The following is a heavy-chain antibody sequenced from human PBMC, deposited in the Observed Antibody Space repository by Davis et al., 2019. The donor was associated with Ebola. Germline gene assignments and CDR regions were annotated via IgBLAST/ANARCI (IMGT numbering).Heavy chain of an antibody. V-gene: IGHV3-23*01. CDR3: AKDRIVAATKWGCYFDY. CDR1: GFTFSSYA. CDR2: ISGSGGST. D-gene: IGHD1-26*01. J-gene: IGHJ4*02. Sequence: PGGSLRLSCAASGFTFSSYAMSWVRQAPGKGLEWVSAISGSGGSTYYADSVKGRFTISRDNSKNTLYLQMNSLRAEDTAVYYCAKDRIVAATKWGCYFDYWGQGTLVTVSS.